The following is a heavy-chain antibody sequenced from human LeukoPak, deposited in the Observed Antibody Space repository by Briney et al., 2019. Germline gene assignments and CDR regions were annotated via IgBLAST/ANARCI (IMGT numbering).Heavy chain of an antibody. V-gene: IGHV4-61*02. CDR1: GGSISSGTYY. CDR2: IYTSGST. D-gene: IGHD6-13*01. CDR3: ARVYYSSSYDYWYFDL. Sequence: SETLSLTCTVSGGSISSGTYYWSWIRQTAGKGLEWIGRIYTSGSTNYNPSLKSRVTISVDTSKNQFSLKLGSVTAADTAVYYCARVYYSSSYDYWYFDLWGRGTLVTVSS. J-gene: IGHJ2*01.